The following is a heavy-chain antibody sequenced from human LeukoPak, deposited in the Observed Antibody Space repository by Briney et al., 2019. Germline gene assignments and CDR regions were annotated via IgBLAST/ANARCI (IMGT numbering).Heavy chain of an antibody. CDR3: ASGIDYAGWFDP. Sequence: SETLSLTCTVSSGSISSYYWSWIRQPPGKGLEWIGYIYYSGSTNYNPSLKSRVTISVDTSKNQFSLKLSSVTAADTAVYYCASGIDYAGWFDPWGQGTLVTASS. V-gene: IGHV4-59*01. CDR1: SGSISSYY. CDR2: IYYSGST. D-gene: IGHD1-26*01. J-gene: IGHJ5*02.